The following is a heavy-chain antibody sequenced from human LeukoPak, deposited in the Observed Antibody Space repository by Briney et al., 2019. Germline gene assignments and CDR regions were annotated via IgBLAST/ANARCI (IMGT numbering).Heavy chain of an antibody. CDR2: ISSSGSTI. CDR3: ARDKTGVFGVVFRGYYFDY. V-gene: IGHV3-48*03. D-gene: IGHD3-3*01. Sequence: GGSLRLSCAASGFTFSSYEMNWVRQAPGKGLEWVSYISSSGSTIYYADSVKGRFTISRDNAKNSLYVQMNSLRAEDTDVYYCARDKTGVFGVVFRGYYFDYWGQGTLVTVSS. J-gene: IGHJ4*02. CDR1: GFTFSSYE.